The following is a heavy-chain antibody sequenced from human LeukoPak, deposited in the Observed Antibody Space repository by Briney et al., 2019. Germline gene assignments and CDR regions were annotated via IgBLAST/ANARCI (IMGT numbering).Heavy chain of an antibody. CDR1: GFTFSGYA. J-gene: IGHJ3*02. Sequence: GGSLRLSCAASGFTFSGYAINWVRQAPGKGLEWVSGIGGSGDTTYYADSVKGRFTISRDNSKNTLYLQMNSLRAEDTAVYYCAKRKTEEYSRSSGAFDIWGRGTMVTVSS. V-gene: IGHV3-23*01. D-gene: IGHD6-6*01. CDR2: IGGSGDTT. CDR3: AKRKTEEYSRSSGAFDI.